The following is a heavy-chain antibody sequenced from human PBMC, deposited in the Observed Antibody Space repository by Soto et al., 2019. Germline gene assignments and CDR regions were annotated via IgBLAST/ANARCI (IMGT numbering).Heavy chain of an antibody. CDR1: GYTFTSYG. CDR3: ATDGTYSDIVLVAVVISARANWFYP. V-gene: IGHV1-18*04. CDR2: ISAYNGNT. Sequence: ASVKVCCKASGYTFTSYGISWVRQAPGQGLEWMGWISAYNGNTNYAQKLQGRVTMTTDTSTSTAYMELRSLRSDDTAVYYCATDGTYSDIVLVAVVISARANWFYPRCQGDLVTVSS. J-gene: IGHJ5*01. D-gene: IGHD2-8*02.